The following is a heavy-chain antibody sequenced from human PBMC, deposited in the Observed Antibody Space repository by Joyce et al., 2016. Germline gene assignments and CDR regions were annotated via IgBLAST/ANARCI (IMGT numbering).Heavy chain of an antibody. CDR3: ARTYDRTAYVAY. J-gene: IGHJ4*02. CDR1: GFTFSIYG. CDR2: MTDKSDDI. Sequence: VQLVESGGAFVQPGGSLRLSCAASGFTFSIYGMNWVRQAPGKGLELMSHMTDKSDDIYDADSVKGRFTIARDNAKNLLYLQMNSLRDEDTALYYGARTYDRTAYVAYWGQGTLVTVSS. D-gene: IGHD3-22*01. V-gene: IGHV3-48*02.